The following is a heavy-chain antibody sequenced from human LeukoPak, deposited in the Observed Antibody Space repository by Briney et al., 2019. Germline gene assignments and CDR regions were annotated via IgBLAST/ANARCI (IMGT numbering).Heavy chain of an antibody. CDR2: INYSGST. Sequence: PSETLSLTCAVSGGSFSGYYWSWIRQPPGKGLEWIGEINYSGSTNYNPSLKSRVTISVDTSKNQFSLKLSSVTAADTAVYYCAGRRTVDTAMVTLLYADFDYWGEGTLVTVSS. CDR3: AGRRTVDTAMVTLLYADFDY. CDR1: GGSFSGYY. J-gene: IGHJ4*02. V-gene: IGHV4-34*01. D-gene: IGHD5-18*01.